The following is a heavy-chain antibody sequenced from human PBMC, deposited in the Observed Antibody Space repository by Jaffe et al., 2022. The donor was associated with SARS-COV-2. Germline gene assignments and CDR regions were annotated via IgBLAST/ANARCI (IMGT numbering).Heavy chain of an antibody. CDR3: ARIQSIAARPAWFDP. D-gene: IGHD6-6*01. CDR1: GGSISGYY. CDR2: IFYSGST. J-gene: IGHJ5*02. Sequence: QVQLQESGPGLVKPSETLSLTCTVSGGSISGYYWSWIRQPPGKGLEWIAYIFYSGSTNYNPSLKSRVTISLDTSKNRFSLKLSSVTAADTAVYYCARIQSIAARPAWFDPWGQGTLVSVSS. V-gene: IGHV4-59*01.